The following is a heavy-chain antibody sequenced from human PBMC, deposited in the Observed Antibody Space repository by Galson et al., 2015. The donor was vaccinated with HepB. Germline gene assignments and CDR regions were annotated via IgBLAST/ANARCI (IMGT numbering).Heavy chain of an antibody. D-gene: IGHD3-22*01. CDR2: ISAYNGNT. Sequence: SVKVSCKASGYTFTSYGISWVRQAPGQGLEWMGWISAYNGNTNYAQKLQGRVTMTTDTSTSTAYMELRSLRSDDTAVYYCARRLRYYDSSGYYYDWFDPWGQGTLVTVSS. J-gene: IGHJ5*02. CDR3: ARRLRYYDSSGYYYDWFDP. CDR1: GYTFTSYG. V-gene: IGHV1-18*01.